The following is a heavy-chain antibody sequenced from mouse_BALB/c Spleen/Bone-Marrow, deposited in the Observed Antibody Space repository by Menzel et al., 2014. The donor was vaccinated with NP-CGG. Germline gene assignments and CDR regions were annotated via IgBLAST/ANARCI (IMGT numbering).Heavy chain of an antibody. CDR2: ISYSGST. Sequence: EVQRVESGPGLVKPSQSLSLTCIVTGYSITRDYAWNWIRQFPGNKLEWMGYISYSGSTTYNPSLESRISITRDTSKNQFFLQLNSVTTEDTATYYCARSSSYDYDVGFAYWGQGILVTVSA. V-gene: IGHV3-2*02. J-gene: IGHJ3*01. CDR3: ARSSSYDYDVGFAY. D-gene: IGHD2-4*01. CDR1: GYSITRDYA.